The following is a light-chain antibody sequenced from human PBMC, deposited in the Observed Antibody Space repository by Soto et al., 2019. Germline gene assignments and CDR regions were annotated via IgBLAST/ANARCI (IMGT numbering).Light chain of an antibody. CDR1: QSVSTSY. V-gene: IGKV3-20*01. Sequence: EIVLTQSPGTLSLSPGERATLSCRASQSVSTSYLAWYQQKPGQAPRLLIYGASSRATGIPDRFSGSGSGADFTLTISRLEPEDFAVYYCQQYGSVPLTFGGGTNVEIK. J-gene: IGKJ4*01. CDR2: GAS. CDR3: QQYGSVPLT.